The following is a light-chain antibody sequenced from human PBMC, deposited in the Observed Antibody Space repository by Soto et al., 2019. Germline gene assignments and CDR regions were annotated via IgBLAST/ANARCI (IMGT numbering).Light chain of an antibody. V-gene: IGLV2-23*01. Sequence: ALTQPASVSGSPGQSITISCTGTSSDVGTYNLVSWYQQHPGKAPKLMIYEGSKRPSGVSNRFSGSKSGNTASLTISGLQAEDEADYYCCSYAGSTTYVFGTGTQLTVL. CDR3: CSYAGSTTYV. J-gene: IGLJ1*01. CDR1: SSDVGTYNL. CDR2: EGS.